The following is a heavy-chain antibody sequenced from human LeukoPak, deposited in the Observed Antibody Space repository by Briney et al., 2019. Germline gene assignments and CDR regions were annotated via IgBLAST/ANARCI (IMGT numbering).Heavy chain of an antibody. V-gene: IGHV1-8*01. CDR2: MSPNSGNT. D-gene: IGHD3-16*01. CDR1: GYTFTSYD. CDR3: ARGMTQCMDV. J-gene: IGHJ6*03. Sequence: GASVKVSCKTSGYTFTSYDINWVRQATGQGREWMGYMSPNSGNTGYAQKFQGRVTMTRNTSINTAYMELSSLRSEDTAVYYCARGMTQCMDVWGKGTTVPVSS.